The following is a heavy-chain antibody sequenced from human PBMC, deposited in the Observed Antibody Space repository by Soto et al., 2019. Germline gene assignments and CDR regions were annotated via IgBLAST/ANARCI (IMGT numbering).Heavy chain of an antibody. CDR2: IDRAGPT. CDR3: VRDSHGDY. J-gene: IGHJ4*02. V-gene: IGHV3-74*01. CDR1: GFTFRNYW. Sequence: EVQLVESGGGLVQPGGSLSLSCAGSGFTFRNYWMQWVRQAPGNGLEWVPRIDRAGPTDYAYSVRGRFTVSRDNAENTLELQMNSVRPEDTAVYYCVRDSHGDYWGQGTLVTVSS.